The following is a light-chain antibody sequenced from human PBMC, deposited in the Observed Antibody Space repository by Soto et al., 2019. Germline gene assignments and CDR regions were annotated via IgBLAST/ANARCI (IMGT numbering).Light chain of an antibody. CDR2: GNN. Sequence: QSVLTQPPSVSGAPGQRVIISCTGSSSNIGAGYDVHWYQQLPGTAPKLLIYGNNNRPSGVPDRFSGSKSGTSASLAITGLQAEDEADYYCQSYDSSLRVVFGGGTKLTVL. CDR3: QSYDSSLRVV. CDR1: SSNIGAGYD. J-gene: IGLJ2*01. V-gene: IGLV1-40*01.